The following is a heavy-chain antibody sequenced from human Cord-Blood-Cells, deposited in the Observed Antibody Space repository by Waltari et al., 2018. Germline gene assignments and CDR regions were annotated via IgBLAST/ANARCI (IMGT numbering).Heavy chain of an antibody. Sequence: EVQLVESGGGLVQPGGSLSLSCAASGFTFSSCWMSWVRQAPGKGLEWVANIKKDGSEKYYVDSVKGRFTISRDNAKNSLYLQMNSLRAEDTAVYYCARGEATGDYWGQGTLVTVSS. V-gene: IGHV3-7*01. CDR3: ARGEATGDY. D-gene: IGHD1-1*01. J-gene: IGHJ4*02. CDR2: IKKDGSEK. CDR1: GFTFSSCW.